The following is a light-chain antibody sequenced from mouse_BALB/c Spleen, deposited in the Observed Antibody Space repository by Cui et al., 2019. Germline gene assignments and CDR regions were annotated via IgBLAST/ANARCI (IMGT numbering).Light chain of an antibody. V-gene: IGKV8-27*01. J-gene: IGKJ1*01. CDR3: HQYLSSRT. CDR2: WAS. Sequence: VGTGEKVTMSCKSRQSVLYRSNQKNYLAWYQQKPGQSPKLLIYWASTRESGVPDRFTGSGSGTDFTRTISSVQAEDLAVYYCHQYLSSRTFGGGTKLEIK. CDR1: QSVLYRSNQKNY.